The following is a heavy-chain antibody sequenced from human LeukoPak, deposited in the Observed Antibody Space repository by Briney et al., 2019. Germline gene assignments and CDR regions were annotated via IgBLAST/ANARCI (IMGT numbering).Heavy chain of an antibody. Sequence: GSLRLSCAASGFTFSNYAMHWVRQAPGKGLEWVAVIWYDGSNKYYADSVKGRFTISRDNSKNTLYLQMNSLRAEDTAVYYCARDSKEFDYWGQGTLVTVSS. J-gene: IGHJ4*02. V-gene: IGHV3-33*08. CDR2: IWYDGSNK. CDR3: ARDSKEFDY. CDR1: GFTFSNYA.